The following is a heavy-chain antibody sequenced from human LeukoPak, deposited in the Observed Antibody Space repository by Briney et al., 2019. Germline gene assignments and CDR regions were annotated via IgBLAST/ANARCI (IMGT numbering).Heavy chain of an antibody. CDR1: QFTFSSYS. V-gene: IGHV3-48*02. Sequence: GGSLRLSCAASQFTFSSYSMNWVRQAPGKGLEWVSYITTSSSTIYYADSVKGRFTISRDNAKNSLYLQMNGLRDEDTAVYYCARGGVCGYDFWGQGTLVTVSS. D-gene: IGHD5-12*01. CDR2: ITTSSSTI. J-gene: IGHJ4*02. CDR3: ARGGVCGYDF.